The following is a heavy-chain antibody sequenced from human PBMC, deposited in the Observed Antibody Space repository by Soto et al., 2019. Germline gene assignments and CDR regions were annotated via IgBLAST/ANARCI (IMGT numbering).Heavy chain of an antibody. V-gene: IGHV3-23*01. CDR1: GLTFTNSA. D-gene: IGHD2-2*01. Sequence: GGSLRLSCAASGLTFTNSAMNCVRQAPGKGLEWVSTITGGGGGRTNYADSVKSRFTISRDNSKNTLYLQMNSLRAEDTAVYYCAKQPASIRTFDYWGEGALVTVSS. J-gene: IGHJ4*02. CDR3: AKQPASIRTFDY. CDR2: ITGGGGGRT.